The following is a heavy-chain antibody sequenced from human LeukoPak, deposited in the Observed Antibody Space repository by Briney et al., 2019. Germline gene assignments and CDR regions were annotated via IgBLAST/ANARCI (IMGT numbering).Heavy chain of an antibody. CDR2: IHYSGST. CDR3: ARLVWLGESPGSWFDS. CDR1: GGSITSHF. D-gene: IGHD3-10*01. Sequence: SETLSLTCSVSGGSITSHFWSWIRQPPGKGLEWIGYIHYSGSTNYNPSLKSRVTISPDTSKHQLFLKLSSVTAADTAVYYCARLVWLGESPGSWFDSWGQGTLVTVSS. V-gene: IGHV4-59*11. J-gene: IGHJ5*01.